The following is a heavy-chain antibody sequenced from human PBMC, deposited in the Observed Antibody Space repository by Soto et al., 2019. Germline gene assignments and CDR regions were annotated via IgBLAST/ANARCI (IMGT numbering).Heavy chain of an antibody. D-gene: IGHD5-12*01. CDR1: GFTFSNYG. J-gene: IGHJ4*02. CDR2: ISYDGSNK. Sequence: QVQLVESGGGEVKPGRSLRLSCAASGFTFSNYGMHWVRQAPGKGLEWVAVISYDGSNKYYADSVKGRFTISRDNSKNTLYLQINSLRPEDTAVYYCAKGSYSGYDPTLDWGQGVVVTVSS. CDR3: AKGSYSGYDPTLD. V-gene: IGHV3-30*18.